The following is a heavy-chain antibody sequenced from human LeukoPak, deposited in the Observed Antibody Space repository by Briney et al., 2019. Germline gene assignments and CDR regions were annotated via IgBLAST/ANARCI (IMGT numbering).Heavy chain of an antibody. Sequence: PGGSLRLSCAASGFTFYIYAMSWVRQPPGKGLEWIGEVYHSGGANYKPSLKSRVTISVDKSRNHFSLKLTSVTAADTAVYFCAYNRNFALDNWGQGTLVTVSS. D-gene: IGHD1-14*01. CDR1: GFTFYIYAM. CDR3: AYNRNFALDN. V-gene: IGHV4-4*01. CDR2: VYHSGGA. J-gene: IGHJ4*01.